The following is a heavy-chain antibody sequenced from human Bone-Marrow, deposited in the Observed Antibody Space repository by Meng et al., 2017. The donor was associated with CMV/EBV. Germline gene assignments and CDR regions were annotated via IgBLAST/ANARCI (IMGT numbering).Heavy chain of an antibody. CDR1: TYY. CDR3: ARVISSGYYGSGIYYYYYGMDV. V-gene: IGHV4-59*01. J-gene: IGHJ6*02. D-gene: IGHD3-10*01. CDR2: IYYSGST. Sequence: TYYCGWIRQPPGKGLEWIGYIYYSGSTNYNPSLKSRVTISVDTSKNQFSLKLSSVTAADTAVYYCARVISSGYYGSGIYYYYYGMDVWGQGTTVTVSS.